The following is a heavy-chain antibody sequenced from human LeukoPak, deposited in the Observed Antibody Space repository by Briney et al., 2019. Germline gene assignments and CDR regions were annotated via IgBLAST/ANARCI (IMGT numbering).Heavy chain of an antibody. J-gene: IGHJ4*02. CDR2: IKHDGSEK. CDR3: ARDRGLSGYDLCDY. V-gene: IGHV3-7*01. D-gene: IGHD5-12*01. CDR1: KFTFSNYW. Sequence: GASLRLSCAASKFTFSNYWINWVRQAPGKGLEWLATIKHDGSEKHYVDSVEGRFTISRDNAMNALYLQMNSLRAEDTAVYYCARDRGLSGYDLCDYWGQGTLVTVSS.